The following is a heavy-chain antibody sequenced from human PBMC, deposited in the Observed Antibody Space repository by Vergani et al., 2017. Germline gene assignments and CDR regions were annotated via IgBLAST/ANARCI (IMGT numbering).Heavy chain of an antibody. D-gene: IGHD6-13*01. CDR2: INPNSGGT. CDR3: ARPPIAAAGDNWFDP. Sequence: QVQLVQSGAEVKKPGSSVKVSCKASGGTFSSYAISWVRQAPGQGLEWMGGINPNSGGTNYAQKFQGRVTMTRDTSISTAYMELSRLRSDDTAVYYCARPPIAAAGDNWFDPWGQGTLVTVSS. CDR1: GGTFSSYA. V-gene: IGHV1-2*02. J-gene: IGHJ5*02.